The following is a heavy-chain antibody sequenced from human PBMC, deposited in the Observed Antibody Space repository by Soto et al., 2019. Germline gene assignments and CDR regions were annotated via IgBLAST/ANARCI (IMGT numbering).Heavy chain of an antibody. CDR1: GFTVSSYA. J-gene: IGHJ4*02. D-gene: IGHD6-19*01. Sequence: QVQLVESGGGVVQPGRSLRLSCAASGFTVSSYAMHWVRQAPGKGLEWVAVISYDGSNKYYADSVKGRFTISRDNSKNTLYLQMNSLRAEDTAVYYCARDREGGWLVISHNFDYRGQGNLVTVSS. CDR3: ARDREGGWLVISHNFDY. V-gene: IGHV3-30-3*01. CDR2: ISYDGSNK.